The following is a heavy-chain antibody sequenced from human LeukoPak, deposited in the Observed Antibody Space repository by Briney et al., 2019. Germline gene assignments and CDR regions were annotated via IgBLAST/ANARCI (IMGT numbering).Heavy chain of an antibody. CDR2: IYTSGST. V-gene: IGHV4-4*09. J-gene: IGHJ6*03. CDR1: GGSISSYY. CDR3: ASVGGTNPYYYYLDV. Sequence: SETLSLTCTVSGGSISSYYWSWIRQPPGKGLEWIGYIYTSGSTNYNPSLKSRVTISVDTSKNQFSLKLSSVTAADTAVYYCASVGGTNPYYYYLDVWGKGTTVTVSS.